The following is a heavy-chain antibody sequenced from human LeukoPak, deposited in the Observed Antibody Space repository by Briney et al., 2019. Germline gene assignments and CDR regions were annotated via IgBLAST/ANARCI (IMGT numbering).Heavy chain of an antibody. V-gene: IGHV1-2*02. J-gene: IGHJ4*02. CDR2: INPNSGGT. D-gene: IGHD3-22*01. Sequence: ASVKVSCKASGYPFIGNYIHWVRQAPGQGLEWMGWINPNSGGTQYSQKFQGRVTLTRDTSITTDYMELSGLTSDDTAVYYCASLSYYDLSGYFYWGQGTLLTVSS. CDR3: ASLSYYDLSGYFY. CDR1: GYPFIGNY.